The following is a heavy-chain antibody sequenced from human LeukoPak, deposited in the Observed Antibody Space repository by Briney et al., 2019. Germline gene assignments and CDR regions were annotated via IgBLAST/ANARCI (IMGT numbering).Heavy chain of an antibody. CDR3: AKDGLRVRGLGRGFDY. CDR2: ISGSGGST. CDR1: GFTFSSYG. D-gene: IGHD3-10*01. Sequence: QPGGSLRLSCAASGFTFSSYGMSWVRQAPGNGLEWVSAISGSGGSTYYADSVKGRFTISRDNSKNTLYLQMNSLRAEDTAVYHCAKDGLRVRGLGRGFDYWGQGTLVTVSS. J-gene: IGHJ4*02. V-gene: IGHV3-23*01.